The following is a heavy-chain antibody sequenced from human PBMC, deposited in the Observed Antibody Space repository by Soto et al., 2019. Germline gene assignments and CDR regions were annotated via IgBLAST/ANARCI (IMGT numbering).Heavy chain of an antibody. CDR2: ISYDGSNK. CDR3: AKWGVCSTDCTHVAGHYYGIHV. J-gene: IGHJ6*02. D-gene: IGHD2-2*01. Sequence: PGGSLRLSCAASGFTLSSYGMHWVRQAPGKGLEWVADISYDGSNKHYAGSVKGRFTISRDISNNTLYLQMSSLRPEDTAVYYCAKWGVCSTDCTHVAGHYYGIHVSGPGTPVTVSS. CDR1: GFTLSSYG. V-gene: IGHV3-30*18.